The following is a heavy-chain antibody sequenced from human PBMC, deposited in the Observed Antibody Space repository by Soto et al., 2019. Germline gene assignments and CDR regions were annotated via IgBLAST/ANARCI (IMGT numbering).Heavy chain of an antibody. CDR1: GFALSSYW. Sequence: EVQLVESGGGLVQAGGSLRLSCAASGFALSSYWMHWVRRVPGKGLVWVSRINPDGSRIYYADSVRGRFTISRDNAKNTLFLKMNNLRAGDSAIYQWARVPVGAYGKFVPWGQGNRVTVSS. D-gene: IGHD2-8*02. J-gene: IGHJ5*02. CDR3: ARVPVGAYGKFVP. V-gene: IGHV3-74*02. CDR2: INPDGSRI.